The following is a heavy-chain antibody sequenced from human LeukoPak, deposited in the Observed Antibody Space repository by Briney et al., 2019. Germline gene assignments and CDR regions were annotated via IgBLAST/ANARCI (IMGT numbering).Heavy chain of an antibody. J-gene: IGHJ4*02. V-gene: IGHV3-9*01. CDR2: ISWNSGSI. Sequence: AGGSLRLSCEASGLSFDDYAMHWVRQAPGKGLEWVSGISWNSGSIGYADSVKGRFTISRDNAKNSLYLQMNSLRAEDTALYYCAKDISYYDSSGIDYWGQGTLVTVSS. D-gene: IGHD3-22*01. CDR3: AKDISYYDSSGIDY. CDR1: GLSFDDYA.